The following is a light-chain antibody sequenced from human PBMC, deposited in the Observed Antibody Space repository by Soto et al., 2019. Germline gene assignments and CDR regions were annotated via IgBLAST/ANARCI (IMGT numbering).Light chain of an antibody. J-gene: IGKJ5*01. V-gene: IGKV3-20*01. CDR3: QQYGNSAPIT. Sequence: EIVLTQSPGTLSLSPGERVTLSCRASQSVTSSYIAWYQQKSGQAPRLLLYGASSRATGIPDRFRGSGSGTDFTLTISRLEPEDFALYYGQQYGNSAPITFGQGTRLEIK. CDR1: QSVTSSY. CDR2: GAS.